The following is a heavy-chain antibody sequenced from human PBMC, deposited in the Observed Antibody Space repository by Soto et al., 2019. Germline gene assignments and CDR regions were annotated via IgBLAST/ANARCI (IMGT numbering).Heavy chain of an antibody. J-gene: IGHJ4*02. CDR1: GFTFDNFA. CDR2: ISGGGGGK. CDR3: ATEPIYYNDGSGYYPLGH. D-gene: IGHD3-22*01. Sequence: EVRLLESGGGLEQPGGSLRLSCTTSGFTFDNFAMSWVRQAPGRRLEWVSAISGGGGGKYYADSVKGRFIISRDNSKNTVYLQLNGLRTEDTAVYYCATEPIYYNDGSGYYPLGHWGQGTLVTVSS. V-gene: IGHV3-23*01.